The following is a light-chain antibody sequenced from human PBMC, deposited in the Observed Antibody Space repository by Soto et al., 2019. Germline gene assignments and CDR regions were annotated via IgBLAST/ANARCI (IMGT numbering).Light chain of an antibody. CDR3: QQYNSYSWT. CDR1: QSISSW. J-gene: IGKJ1*01. V-gene: IGKV1-5*01. CDR2: DAF. Sequence: DIQMTQSPSTLSASVGDRVTITCRASQSISSWLAWYQQKPGKAHKLLIYDAFSLESGVQSRFSGSGSGTEFTVTISSLQPDDFAPYYCQQYNSYSWTFGQGPKVEI.